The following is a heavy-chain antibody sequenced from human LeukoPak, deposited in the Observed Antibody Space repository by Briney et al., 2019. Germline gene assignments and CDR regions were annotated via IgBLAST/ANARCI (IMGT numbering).Heavy chain of an antibody. J-gene: IGHJ4*02. CDR1: GGSISSSSYY. D-gene: IGHD4-11*01. CDR2: IYYSGST. CDR3: ARGRGYSNLYFDY. V-gene: IGHV4-39*07. Sequence: SETLSLTCTVSGGSISSSSYYWGWIRQPPGKGLEWIGSIYYSGSTYYNPSLKSRVTISVDTSKNQFSLKLSSVTAADTAVYYCARGRGYSNLYFDYWGQGTLATVSS.